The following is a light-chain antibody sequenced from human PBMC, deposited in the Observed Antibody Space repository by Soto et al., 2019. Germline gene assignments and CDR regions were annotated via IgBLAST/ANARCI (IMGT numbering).Light chain of an antibody. CDR3: LLSYSDAVA. J-gene: IGLJ2*01. CDR1: TGAVASGHY. CDR2: DTS. V-gene: IGLV7-46*01. Sequence: QAVVTQEPSLTVSPGGTVSLTGGSSTGAVASGHYPYWFQQKPGQAPRTLIYDTSKKHSWTPARFSGSLLGGKAALTLSGAQPEDEADYYCLLSYSDAVAFGGGTKLTVL.